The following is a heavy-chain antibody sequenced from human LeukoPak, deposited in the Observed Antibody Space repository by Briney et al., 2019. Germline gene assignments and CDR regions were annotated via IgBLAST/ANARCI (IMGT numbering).Heavy chain of an antibody. Sequence: PSETLSLTCTVSGGSISSSSYYWGWIRQPPGKGLEWIGSIYYSGSTYYNPSLKSRVTISVDTSKNQFSLKLSSVTAADTAVYYCASLQRYSYGLDYWGQGTLVTVSS. CDR2: IYYSGST. D-gene: IGHD5-18*01. V-gene: IGHV4-39*07. CDR1: GGSISSSSYY. J-gene: IGHJ4*02. CDR3: ASLQRYSYGLDY.